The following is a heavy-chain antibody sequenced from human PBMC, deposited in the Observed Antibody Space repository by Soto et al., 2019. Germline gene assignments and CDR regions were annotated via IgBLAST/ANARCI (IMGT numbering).Heavy chain of an antibody. CDR2: INPSGGST. Sequence: GASVKVSCKASGYTFTSYYMHWVRQAPGQGLEWMGIINPSGGSTSYAQKFQGRVTMTRDTSTSTVYMELSSLRSEDTAVYYCARAHDFWGGRQQPIDSWGQGTLVTVSS. D-gene: IGHD3-3*01. V-gene: IGHV1-46*01. CDR1: GYTFTSYY. CDR3: ARAHDFWGGRQQPIDS. J-gene: IGHJ4*02.